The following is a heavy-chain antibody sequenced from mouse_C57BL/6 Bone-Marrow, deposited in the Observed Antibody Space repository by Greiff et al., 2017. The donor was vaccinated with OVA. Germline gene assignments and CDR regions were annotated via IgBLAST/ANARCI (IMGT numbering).Heavy chain of an antibody. J-gene: IGHJ2*01. CDR3: ARHPHYYGSSLDY. D-gene: IGHD1-1*01. V-gene: IGHV5-12*01. CDR1: GFTFSDYY. CDR2: ISNGGGST. Sequence: DVKLVESGGGLVQPGGSLKLSCAASGFTFSDYYMYWVRQTPEKRLEWVAYISNGGGSTYYPDTVKGRFTISRDNAKNTLYLQMSRLKSEDTAMYYCARHPHYYGSSLDYWGQGTTLTVSS.